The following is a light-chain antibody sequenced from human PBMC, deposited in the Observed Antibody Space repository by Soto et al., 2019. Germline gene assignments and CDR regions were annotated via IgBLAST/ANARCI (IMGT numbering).Light chain of an antibody. CDR3: SAHAGIIFYV. J-gene: IGLJ1*01. V-gene: IGLV2-8*01. CDR1: SSDVGAYDY. CDR2: EVN. Sequence: SVLTXPPSASGSPGQSVTISCTGTSSDVGAYDYVSWYQQHPGKAPKLMIYEVNKRPSGVPDRFSGSKSGNTASLTVSGLQAEDEADYYCSAHAGIIFYVFGTGTKVTVL.